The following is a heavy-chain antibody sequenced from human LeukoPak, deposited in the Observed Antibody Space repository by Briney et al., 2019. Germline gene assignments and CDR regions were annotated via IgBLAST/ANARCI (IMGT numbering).Heavy chain of an antibody. CDR1: GGSISSYY. V-gene: IGHV4-59*01. Sequence: SETPSLTCTVSGGSISSYYWSWIRQPPGKGLEWIGYIYYSGSTNYNPSLKSRVTISVDTSKNQFSLKLSSVTAADTAVYYCARSSVDTAMATWSWGQGTLVTVSS. CDR2: IYYSGST. J-gene: IGHJ5*02. CDR3: ARSSVDTAMATWS. D-gene: IGHD5-18*01.